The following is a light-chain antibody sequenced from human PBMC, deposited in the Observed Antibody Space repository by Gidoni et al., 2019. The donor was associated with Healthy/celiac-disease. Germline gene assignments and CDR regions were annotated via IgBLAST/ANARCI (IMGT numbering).Light chain of an antibody. CDR1: QGISSY. J-gene: IGKJ4*01. CDR3: QQLNSYPRELT. CDR2: AA. V-gene: IGKV1-9*01. Sequence: DIQLTQSPSFLSASVGDRVTITCRASQGISSYLAWYQQKPGKAPKLLIYAAEFTLTISSLQPEDFATYYCQQLNSYPRELTFGGGTKVEIK.